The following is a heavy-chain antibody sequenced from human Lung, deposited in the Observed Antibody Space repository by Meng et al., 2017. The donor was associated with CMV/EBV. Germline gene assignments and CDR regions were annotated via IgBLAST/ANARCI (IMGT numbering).Heavy chain of an antibody. D-gene: IGHD3-3*01. CDR2: INPNNGDT. Sequence: SVXVSXXPSGYTFSAYYIHWVRQAPGQGLDYMGWINPNNGDTNYAQNFKGRVTFIKDTSISTAYMELSRLRYDDTAVYYCARGSYFDFWSGSRLDPWGQGNXV. CDR3: ARGSYFDFWSGSRLDP. CDR1: GYTFSAYY. V-gene: IGHV1-2*02. J-gene: IGHJ5*02.